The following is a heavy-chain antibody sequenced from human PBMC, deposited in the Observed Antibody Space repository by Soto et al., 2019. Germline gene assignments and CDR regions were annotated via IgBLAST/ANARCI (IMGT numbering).Heavy chain of an antibody. CDR1: GGSISSGDYY. D-gene: IGHD3-16*02. Sequence: SETLSLTCTVPGGSISSGDYYWSWIRQPPGKGLEWIGYIYYSGSTYYNPSLKSRVTISVDTSKNQFSLKLSSVTAADTAVYYCARAPNYDYVWGSYRTLYYFDYWGQ. CDR2: IYYSGST. CDR3: ARAPNYDYVWGSYRTLYYFDY. V-gene: IGHV4-30-4*01. J-gene: IGHJ4*02.